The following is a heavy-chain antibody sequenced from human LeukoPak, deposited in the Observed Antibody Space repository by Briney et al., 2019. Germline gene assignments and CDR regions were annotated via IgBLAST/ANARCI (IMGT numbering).Heavy chain of an antibody. Sequence: PSETLSLTCTVSGYSTSSGHYWGWIRQPPGKGLEWIGSIYHSGSTYYNPSLKSRVTISVDTSKNQFSLKLSSVTAADTAVYYCARGDCTNGVCYTGDYWGQGTLVTVSS. CDR2: IYHSGST. CDR1: GYSTSSGHY. D-gene: IGHD2-8*01. CDR3: ARGDCTNGVCYTGDY. J-gene: IGHJ4*02. V-gene: IGHV4-38-2*02.